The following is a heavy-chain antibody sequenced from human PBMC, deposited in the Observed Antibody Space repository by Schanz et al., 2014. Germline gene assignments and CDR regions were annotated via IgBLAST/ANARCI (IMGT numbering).Heavy chain of an antibody. V-gene: IGHV3-11*01. D-gene: IGHD2-2*01. CDR2: ISSSGNII. CDR3: AAHETLSTTACYPS. Sequence: QVLLVESGGGLVKPGGSLRLSCSASGFTFSDSFMSWIRQTPGKVLEWLSYISSSGNIIHYADSVKGRFTISRDNAKNSLYLQMTGLRAEDTAVYYCAAHETLSTTACYPSWGQGTLVAVSS. J-gene: IGHJ4*02. CDR1: GFTFSDSF.